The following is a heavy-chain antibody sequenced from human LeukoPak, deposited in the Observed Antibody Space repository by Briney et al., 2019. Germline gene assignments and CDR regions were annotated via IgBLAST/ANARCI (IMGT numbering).Heavy chain of an antibody. CDR3: AKGTNLYSSEFDY. J-gene: IGHJ4*02. D-gene: IGHD6-19*01. V-gene: IGHV3-53*05. Sequence: QAGGSLRLSCAASGFTVSSNYMSWVRQAPGKGLEWVSVIYSGGSTYYADSVKGRFTISRDNSKNTLYLQMNSLRAEDTAVYYCAKGTNLYSSEFDYWGQGTLVTVSS. CDR2: IYSGGST. CDR1: GFTVSSNY.